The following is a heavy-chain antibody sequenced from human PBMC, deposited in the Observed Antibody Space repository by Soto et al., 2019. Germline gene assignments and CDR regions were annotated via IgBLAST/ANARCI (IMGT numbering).Heavy chain of an antibody. J-gene: IGHJ4*02. CDR2: IWYDGSNK. Sequence: QVQLVESGGGVVQPGRSLRLSCAASGFTFSSYGMHWVRQAPGKGLEWVAAIWYDGSNKYYADSVKGRFTISRDNSKNTVHLQMNSLRAEDTAVYCCARHRQYDFWSGSLDYWGQGTLGNGSS. D-gene: IGHD3-3*01. CDR3: ARHRQYDFWSGSLDY. CDR1: GFTFSSYG. V-gene: IGHV3-33*01.